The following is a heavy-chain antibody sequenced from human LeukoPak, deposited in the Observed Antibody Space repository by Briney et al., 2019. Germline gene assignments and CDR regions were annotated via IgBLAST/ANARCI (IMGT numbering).Heavy chain of an antibody. V-gene: IGHV3-11*06. CDR3: ARTSQYCSSTSCYDYYYGMDV. J-gene: IGHJ6*04. CDR2: ISSSSSYT. D-gene: IGHD2-2*01. CDR1: GFTFSDYY. Sequence: GGSLRLSCAASGFTFSDYYMSWIRQAPGKGLEWVSYISSSSSYTNYADSVKGRFTISRDNAKNSLYLQMNSLRAEDTAVYYCARTSQYCSSTSCYDYYYGMDVWGKGTTVTVSS.